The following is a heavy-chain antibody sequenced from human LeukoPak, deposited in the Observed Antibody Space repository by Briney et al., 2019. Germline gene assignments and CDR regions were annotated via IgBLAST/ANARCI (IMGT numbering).Heavy chain of an antibody. CDR2: IYYSGST. CDR3: ARDRLLDYYDSSGYYPAGSDY. J-gene: IGHJ4*02. CDR1: GGSISSSSYY. V-gene: IGHV4-39*07. Sequence: SETLSLTCTVSGGSISSSSYYWGWIRQPPGTGLEWIGSIYYSGSTYYNPSLESRVTISVDTSKNQFSLKLSSVTAADTAVYYCARDRLLDYYDSSGYYPAGSDYWGQGTLVTVSS. D-gene: IGHD3-22*01.